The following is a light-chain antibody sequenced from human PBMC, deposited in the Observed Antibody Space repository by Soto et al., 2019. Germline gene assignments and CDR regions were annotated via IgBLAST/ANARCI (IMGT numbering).Light chain of an antibody. Sequence: DIVMTQPPLSLPVTPGEPASISCRSSQSLLHSNGYNYLDWYLQKPGQSPQLLIYLGSNRASGVPDRFSGSGSGTDFTLKISRVEAEYVGVHYCMQALQTPPITFGQGTRLEIK. CDR2: LGS. V-gene: IGKV2-28*01. J-gene: IGKJ5*01. CDR1: QSLLHSNGYNY. CDR3: MQALQTPPIT.